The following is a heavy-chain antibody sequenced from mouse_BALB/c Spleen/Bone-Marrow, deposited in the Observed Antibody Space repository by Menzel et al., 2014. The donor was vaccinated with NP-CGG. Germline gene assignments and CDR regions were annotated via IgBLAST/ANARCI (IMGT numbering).Heavy chain of an antibody. V-gene: IGHV4-1*02. Sequence: EVHLVESGGGLVQPGGSLKLSCAASGFAFSRFWMSWVRQAPGKGLEWIGEINPDSSTINYTPSLKDKFIISRDNAKNTLYLQMNQVRSEDTALYYCARRGYYGHFAYWGQGTTLTVSS. CDR2: INPDSSTI. CDR1: GFAFSRFW. CDR3: ARRGYYGHFAY. D-gene: IGHD2-3*01. J-gene: IGHJ2*01.